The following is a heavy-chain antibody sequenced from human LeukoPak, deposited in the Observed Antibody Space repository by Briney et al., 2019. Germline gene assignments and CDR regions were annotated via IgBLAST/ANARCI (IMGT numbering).Heavy chain of an antibody. Sequence: PGGSLRLSCAASGFAFNLYGMAWVRQAPGKGLEWVANIKQDGSEKYYVDSVKGRFTISRDNAKNSLYLQMNSLRAEDTAVYYCARSGYSSGWTGYWGQGTLVTVSS. CDR1: GFAFNLYG. D-gene: IGHD6-19*01. CDR3: ARSGYSSGWTGY. CDR2: IKQDGSEK. J-gene: IGHJ4*02. V-gene: IGHV3-7*01.